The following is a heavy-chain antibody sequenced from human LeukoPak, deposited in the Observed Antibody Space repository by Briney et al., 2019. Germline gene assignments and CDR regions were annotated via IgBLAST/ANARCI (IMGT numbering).Heavy chain of an antibody. CDR1: GFTFSSYE. CDR3: ARINWLDP. J-gene: IGHJ5*02. V-gene: IGHV3-48*03. CDR2: ISTSGTTI. Sequence: GGSLRLSCAASGFTFSSYEMNWVRQAPGKGLEWVSYISTSGTTIYYADSVKGRFTISRDNAKKSLYLQMNSLRAEDTAVYYCARINWLDPWGQGTLATVSS.